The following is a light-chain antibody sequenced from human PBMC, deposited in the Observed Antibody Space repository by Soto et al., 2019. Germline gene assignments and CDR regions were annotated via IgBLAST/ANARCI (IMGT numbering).Light chain of an antibody. J-gene: IGKJ5*01. CDR1: QSVSSN. CDR3: QHFGDSPIT. Sequence: EIVLTQSPATLSVSPGDRATLSCRASQSVSSNLAWYQQKPGQTPRLLIYGASTRATGVPPRFSGSRSGTEFTLTISSLEPEDFAVYYCQHFGDSPITFGQGTRLEIK. CDR2: GAS. V-gene: IGKV3-15*01.